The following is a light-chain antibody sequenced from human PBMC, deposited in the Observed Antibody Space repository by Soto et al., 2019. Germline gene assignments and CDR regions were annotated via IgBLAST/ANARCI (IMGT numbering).Light chain of an antibody. J-gene: IGLJ1*01. CDR2: DVN. V-gene: IGLV2-14*01. CDR3: SSYKTSANYV. CDR1: SRDVGAYNS. Sequence: QSALTQPASVSGSPGQSIAISCTGTSRDVGAYNSVSWYQQHPGKVPKLLIYDVNNRPSEISTRFSGSKSGNTASLIISGLQAEDEADYYCSSYKTSANYVFGTGTKVTVL.